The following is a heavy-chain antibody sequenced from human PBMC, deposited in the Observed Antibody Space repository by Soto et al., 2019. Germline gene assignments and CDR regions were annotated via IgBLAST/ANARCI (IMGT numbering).Heavy chain of an antibody. CDR1: GGYFIGYY. V-gene: IGHV4-34*01. Sequence: SETLSLTCAVYGGYFIGYYWSWIRQPPGKGLEWIGEINHSGSTNYNPSLKSRVTISVDTSKNQFSLKLSSVTAADTAVYYCARALKPFGVVIFDPWGQGTLVTVSS. J-gene: IGHJ5*02. CDR2: INHSGST. CDR3: ARALKPFGVVIFDP. D-gene: IGHD3-3*01.